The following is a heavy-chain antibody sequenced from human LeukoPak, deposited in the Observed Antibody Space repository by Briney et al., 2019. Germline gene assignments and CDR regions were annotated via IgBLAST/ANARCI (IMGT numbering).Heavy chain of an antibody. CDR1: GFTFSSYA. CDR3: ARVLLSYYYDSSGYYIDY. Sequence: PGRSLRLSCAASGFTFSSYAMHWVRQAPGKGLEWVAVISYDGSNKYYADSVKGRFTISRDNSKNTLYLQMNSPRAEDTAVYYCARVLLSYYYDSSGYYIDYWGQGTLVTVSS. D-gene: IGHD3-22*01. J-gene: IGHJ4*02. CDR2: ISYDGSNK. V-gene: IGHV3-30*04.